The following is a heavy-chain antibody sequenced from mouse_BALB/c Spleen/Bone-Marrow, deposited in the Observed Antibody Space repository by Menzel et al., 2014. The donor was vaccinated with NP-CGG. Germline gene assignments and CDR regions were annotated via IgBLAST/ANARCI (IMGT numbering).Heavy chain of an antibody. D-gene: IGHD2-4*01. V-gene: IGHV1-7*01. CDR2: INPITGYT. CDR1: GYTFISYW. Sequence: VQLVESGAELAKPGASVKMSCKSSGYTFISYWMHWVKQRPGQGLEWIGYINPITGYTEYNQKFKDKATLTADKSSSTAYMQLSSLTSEDSAVYYCARNYDYDGGYYAMDYWGQGTSVTVSS. CDR3: ARNYDYDGGYYAMDY. J-gene: IGHJ4*01.